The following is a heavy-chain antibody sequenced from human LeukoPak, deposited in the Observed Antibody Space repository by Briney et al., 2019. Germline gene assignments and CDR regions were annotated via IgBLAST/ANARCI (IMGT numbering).Heavy chain of an antibody. CDR1: GFTFEDYA. CDR2: VTGDGSST. D-gene: IGHD3-22*01. V-gene: IGHV3-43*02. CDR3: AKDRDTTGYER. Sequence: PGGSLRLSCAASGFTFEDYAMHWVRQAPGKGLEWVSFVTGDGSSTYYADSVKGRFTISRDNSKNSLYLQMNSLRIEDTALYYCAKDRDTTGYERWGQGTLVTVSS. J-gene: IGHJ1*01.